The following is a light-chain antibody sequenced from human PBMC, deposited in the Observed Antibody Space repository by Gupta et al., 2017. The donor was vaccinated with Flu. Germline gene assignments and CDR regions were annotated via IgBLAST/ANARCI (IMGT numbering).Light chain of an antibody. J-gene: IGKJ2*01. CDR3: MQTTRWPT. V-gene: IGKV2-30*01. CDR1: QSLVYSDGDTY. CDR2: KVS. Sequence: DVVMTQSPLSLPVSLGQPASISCRSSQSLVYSDGDTYLTWFHQRPGQSPRRLIYKVSNRDSGVPDIFSGSGSGTDFTLKISRVEAEDVGVYYCMQTTRWPTFGQGTKLEIK.